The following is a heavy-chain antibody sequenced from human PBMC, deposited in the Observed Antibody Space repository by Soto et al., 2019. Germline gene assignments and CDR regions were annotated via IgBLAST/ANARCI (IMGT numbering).Heavy chain of an antibody. CDR3: ARVRIAARPNYYYGMDV. J-gene: IGHJ6*02. Sequence: QVQLQESGPGLVKPSQTLSLTCTVSGGSISSGDYYWSWIRQPPGKGLEWIGYIYYSGSTYYNPSLKSRVTISVDTSKNQCALKLSSVTAADTAVYYCARVRIAARPNYYYGMDVWGQGTTVTVSS. CDR1: GGSISSGDYY. V-gene: IGHV4-30-4*01. CDR2: IYYSGST. D-gene: IGHD6-6*01.